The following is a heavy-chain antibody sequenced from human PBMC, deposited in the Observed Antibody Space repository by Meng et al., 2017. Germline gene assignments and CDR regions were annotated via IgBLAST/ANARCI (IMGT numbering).Heavy chain of an antibody. J-gene: IGHJ3*02. V-gene: IGHV3-7*01. CDR2: IKQDGSEK. CDR3: ARISIAAAGKDAFDI. D-gene: IGHD6-13*01. Sequence: GESLKISCAASGFTFSSYWMSWVRQAPGKGLEWVANIKQDGSEKYYVDSVKGRFTISRDNAKNSLYLQMNSLRAEDTAVYYCARISIAAAGKDAFDIWGQGTMVTVSS. CDR1: GFTFSSYW.